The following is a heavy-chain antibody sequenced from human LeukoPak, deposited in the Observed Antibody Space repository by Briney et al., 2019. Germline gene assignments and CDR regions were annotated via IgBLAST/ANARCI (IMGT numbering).Heavy chain of an antibody. Sequence: GGSLRLSCAASGFTFSSYSMNWVRQAPGKGLEWVSSTSSSSSYIYYADSVKGRFTISRDNAKNSLYLQMNSLRAEDTAVYYCARVHGGCSSTSCYVDYWGQGTLVTVSS. CDR3: ARVHGGCSSTSCYVDY. CDR2: TSSSSSYI. V-gene: IGHV3-21*01. J-gene: IGHJ4*02. CDR1: GFTFSSYS. D-gene: IGHD2-2*01.